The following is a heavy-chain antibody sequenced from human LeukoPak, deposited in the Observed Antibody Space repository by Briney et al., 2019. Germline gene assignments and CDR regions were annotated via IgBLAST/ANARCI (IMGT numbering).Heavy chain of an antibody. CDR3: ARQILGYSSGWYSGAFDI. V-gene: IGHV5-51*01. J-gene: IGHJ3*02. CDR2: IYPGDSDT. D-gene: IGHD6-19*01. CDR1: GYSFTSYW. Sequence: GESLEISCKGSGYSFTSYWIGWVRPMPGKGLEWMGIIYPGDSDTRYSPSFQGQVTISADKSISTAYLQWSSLKASDTAMYYCARQILGYSSGWYSGAFDIWGQGTMVTVSS.